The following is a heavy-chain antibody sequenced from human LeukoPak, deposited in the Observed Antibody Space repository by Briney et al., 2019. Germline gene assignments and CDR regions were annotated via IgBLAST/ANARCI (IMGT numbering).Heavy chain of an antibody. Sequence: PGRSLRLSCAASGFTFSSYAMHWVRQAPGKGLEWVAVISYDGSNKYYADSVKGRFTISRDNSKNTLYLQMNSLRAEDTAVYYCASHSGSYYYFDYWGQGTLVTVSS. CDR1: GFTFSSYA. CDR3: ASHSGSYYYFDY. J-gene: IGHJ4*02. CDR2: ISYDGSNK. D-gene: IGHD1-26*01. V-gene: IGHV3-30-3*01.